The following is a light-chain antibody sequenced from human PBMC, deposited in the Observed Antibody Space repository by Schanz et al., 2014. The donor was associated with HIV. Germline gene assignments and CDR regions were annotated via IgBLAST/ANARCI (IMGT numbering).Light chain of an antibody. V-gene: IGLV2-8*01. J-gene: IGLJ1*01. CDR2: EAT. CDR1: SSDVGGYKY. CDR3: SSYTSISTLV. Sequence: QSALTQPPSASGSPGQSVTISCTGTSSDVGGYKYVSWYQQHPGKAPKLLIYEATQRPAGVPDRFSGSKSGNTASLTVSGLQAEDEADYYCSSYTSISTLVFGTGTKLTVL.